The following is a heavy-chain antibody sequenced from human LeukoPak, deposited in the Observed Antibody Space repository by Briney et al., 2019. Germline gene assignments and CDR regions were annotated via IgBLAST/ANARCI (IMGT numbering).Heavy chain of an antibody. J-gene: IGHJ4*02. CDR3: VKDHGLDSYGFDY. CDR1: GFTFSSYA. V-gene: IGHV3-64D*06. D-gene: IGHD5-18*01. Sequence: PGGSLRFSCSASGFTFSSYAMHWVRQAPGKGLEYVSAISSNGGSTYYADSVKGRFTISRDNSKNTLYLQMSSLRAEDTAVYYCVKDHGLDSYGFDYWGQGTLVTVSS. CDR2: ISSNGGST.